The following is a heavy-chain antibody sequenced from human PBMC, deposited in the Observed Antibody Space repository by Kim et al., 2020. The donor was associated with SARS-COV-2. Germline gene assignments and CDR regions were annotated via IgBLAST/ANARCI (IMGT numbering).Heavy chain of an antibody. J-gene: IGHJ6*02. CDR1: GASVTSGNYY. V-gene: IGHV4-61*01. Sequence: SETLSLTCSVSGASVTSGNYYWSWIRPPHGKGLEWIGYIYYSGTPNYNPSLKSRVTMSVNTSKNQFSLKLRSVTAADTAVYFCSRSYCTDTPCHEGFYYYYGLDVWGQGTTVTVSS. CDR3: SRSYCTDTPCHEGFYYYYGLDV. CDR2: IYYSGTP. D-gene: IGHD2-8*02.